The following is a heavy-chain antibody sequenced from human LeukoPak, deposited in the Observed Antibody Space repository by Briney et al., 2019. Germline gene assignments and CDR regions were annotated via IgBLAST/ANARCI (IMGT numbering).Heavy chain of an antibody. CDR1: GFTLSSYA. V-gene: IGHV3-23*01. J-gene: IGHJ4*02. D-gene: IGHD2-15*01. CDR3: AKAPVTTCRGAFCYPFDY. Sequence: PGGSLRLSCPASGFTLSSYAMSWVRQAPGKGLDWVSAISDTGNTYHADSVKGRFTISRDSSKNTLFLQMNRLRPEDAAVYYCAKAPVTTCRGAFCYPFDYWGLGTLVTVSS. CDR2: ISDTGNT.